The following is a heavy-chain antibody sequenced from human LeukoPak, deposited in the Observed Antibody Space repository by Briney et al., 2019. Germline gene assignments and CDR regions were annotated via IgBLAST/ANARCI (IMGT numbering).Heavy chain of an antibody. CDR3: ARPIRFLEWSLDAFDI. Sequence: GASVKVSCNASGGTFSSYAISWVRQAPGQGLEWMGGIIPIFGTANYAQKFQGRVTITADESTSTAYMELSSLRSEDTAVYYCARPIRFLEWSLDAFDIWGQGTMVTVSS. D-gene: IGHD3-3*01. V-gene: IGHV1-69*13. CDR1: GGTFSSYA. CDR2: IIPIFGTA. J-gene: IGHJ3*02.